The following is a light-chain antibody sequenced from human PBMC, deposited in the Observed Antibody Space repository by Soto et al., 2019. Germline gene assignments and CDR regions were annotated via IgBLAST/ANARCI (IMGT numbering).Light chain of an antibody. CDR3: QQYYSYPSWT. V-gene: IGKV1-8*01. CDR1: QGISSY. J-gene: IGKJ1*01. Sequence: AIRMTQSPSSFSASTGDRVTITCRASQGISSYLAWYQQKPGKAPKLLIYAASTSQRGVPSRFSGSGSGTDFSLTITFLLSEDFATYYCQQYYSYPSWTFGQGTKVEIK. CDR2: AAS.